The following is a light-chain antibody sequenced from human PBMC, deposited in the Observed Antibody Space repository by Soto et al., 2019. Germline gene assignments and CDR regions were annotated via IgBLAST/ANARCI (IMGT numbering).Light chain of an antibody. CDR1: QSVSSSY. J-gene: IGKJ3*01. CDR2: GAS. CDR3: QQYGSLFT. Sequence: EIVLTQSPGTLSLSPGERATLSCRASQSVSSSYLAWYQQKPGQAPRLLIYGASIRAPGIPDRFSGSGSGTDFTLTISRLEPEDFAVYYCQQYGSLFTFGPGTKVDIK. V-gene: IGKV3-20*01.